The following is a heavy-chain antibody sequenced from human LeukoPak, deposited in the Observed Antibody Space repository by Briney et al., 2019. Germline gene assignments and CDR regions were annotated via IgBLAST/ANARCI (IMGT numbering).Heavy chain of an antibody. CDR3: ARSITDYGDYDSPFFDY. V-gene: IGHV3-48*03. CDR1: GFTFSNYE. Sequence: PGRSLRLSCAASGFTFSNYEMNWVRQAPGKGLEWVSYISSSGTLMFYSDSVKGRFTISRDNASVSLQMNSLRAEDTALYYCARSITDYGDYDSPFFDYWGQGTLVTVSS. D-gene: IGHD4-17*01. J-gene: IGHJ4*02. CDR2: ISSSGTLM.